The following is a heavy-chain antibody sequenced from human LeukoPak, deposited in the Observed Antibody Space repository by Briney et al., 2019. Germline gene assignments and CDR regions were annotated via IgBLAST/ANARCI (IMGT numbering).Heavy chain of an antibody. CDR3: ASLRGDYVGNDFDY. Sequence: GGSRRLSCAASGFTFDDYGMSWVRQAPGKGLEWVSGINWNGGSTGYADSVKGRFTISRDNAKNSLYLQMNSLRAEDTALYYCASLRGDYVGNDFDYWGQGTLVTVSS. V-gene: IGHV3-20*04. CDR1: GFTFDDYG. D-gene: IGHD4-23*01. CDR2: INWNGGST. J-gene: IGHJ4*02.